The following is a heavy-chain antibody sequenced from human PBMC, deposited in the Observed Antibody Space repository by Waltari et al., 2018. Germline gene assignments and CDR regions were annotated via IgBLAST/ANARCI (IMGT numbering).Heavy chain of an antibody. Sequence: EVQLVESGGGVVQPGGSLRLSCAASGFTFDDYAMHWVRQAPGKGLEWVSLIGGGGGSNYYADSVKGRFTISRDNSKNSLYLQMNSLRTEDTALYYCAKDLLWFGELIEDWGQGTLVTVSS. D-gene: IGHD3-10*01. V-gene: IGHV3-43*02. CDR2: IGGGGGSN. J-gene: IGHJ4*02. CDR1: GFTFDDYA. CDR3: AKDLLWFGELIED.